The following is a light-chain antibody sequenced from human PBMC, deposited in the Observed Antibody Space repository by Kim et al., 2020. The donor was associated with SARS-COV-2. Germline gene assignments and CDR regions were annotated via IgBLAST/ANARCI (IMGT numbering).Light chain of an antibody. CDR2: QDS. CDR3: QAWDSSTGGV. CDR1: KLGDKY. V-gene: IGLV3-1*01. Sequence: VSPGQTASVTCSGDKLGDKYACWYQQKPGQSTVLVIYQDSKRPSGIPERVSGSNSGNTATLTISGTQAMDEADYYCQAWDSSTGGVFGGGTQLTVL. J-gene: IGLJ2*01.